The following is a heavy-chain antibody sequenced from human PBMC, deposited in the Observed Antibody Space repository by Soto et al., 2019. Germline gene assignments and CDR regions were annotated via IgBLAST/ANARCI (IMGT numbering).Heavy chain of an antibody. J-gene: IGHJ6*02. V-gene: IGHV1-69*12. CDR1: GGTFRTYA. D-gene: IGHD6-19*01. CDR3: AKGAVAGTPTSYYYDGMDV. Sequence: QVQLLQSGAEVKKPGSSVRVSCEASGGTFRTYAFSWVRQAPGQGLEWMGEIIPIFGTVNYAQKFQGRVTITADGSTTTVYMDLRSLRSEDTAVYYCAKGAVAGTPTSYYYDGMDVWGQGTTVTVSS. CDR2: IIPIFGTV.